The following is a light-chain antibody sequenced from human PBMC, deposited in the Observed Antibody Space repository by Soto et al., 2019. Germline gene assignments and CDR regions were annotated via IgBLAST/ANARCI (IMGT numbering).Light chain of an antibody. Sequence: SSELTQPPSVSVAPGKTARITCGGNNIESKSVHWYQQRPGQAPVLVIYYDSDRPSGIPERFSGSNFGNTATLTISRVEAGDEADYYCQVWDSSSDHYVFGTGTKLTVL. CDR3: QVWDSSSDHYV. V-gene: IGLV3-21*04. J-gene: IGLJ1*01. CDR1: NIESKS. CDR2: YDS.